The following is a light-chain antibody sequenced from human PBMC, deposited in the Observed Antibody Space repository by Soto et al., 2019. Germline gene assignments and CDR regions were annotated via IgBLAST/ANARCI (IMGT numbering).Light chain of an antibody. CDR2: GNS. CDR1: SSNIGAGYY. J-gene: IGLJ2*01. V-gene: IGLV1-40*01. Sequence: QPVLTQPPSVSGAPGQRVTISCTGSSSNIGAGYYVHWYQQLPGTAPKLLIDGNSNRPSGVPDRFSGSKSGTSASLAITGLQAEDEADYYCQSYDSSLSVVFGGGTKLTVL. CDR3: QSYDSSLSVV.